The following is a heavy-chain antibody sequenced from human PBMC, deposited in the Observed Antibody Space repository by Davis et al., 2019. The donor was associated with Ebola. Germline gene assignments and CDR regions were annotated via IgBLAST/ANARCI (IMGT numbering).Heavy chain of an antibody. CDR2: ISAYNGNT. Sequence: ASVKVSCKASGYTFTSYGISWVRQAPGQGLEWMGWISAYNGNTNYAQKLQGRVTMTTDTSTSTAYMELRSLRSDDTAVYYCARESYPYYYYGMDVWGQGTTVTVSS. CDR1: GYTFTSYG. J-gene: IGHJ6*02. D-gene: IGHD2-2*01. CDR3: ARESYPYYYYGMDV. V-gene: IGHV1-18*01.